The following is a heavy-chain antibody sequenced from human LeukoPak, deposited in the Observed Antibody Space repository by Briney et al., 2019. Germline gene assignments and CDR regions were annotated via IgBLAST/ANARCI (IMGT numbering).Heavy chain of an antibody. J-gene: IGHJ6*03. CDR2: ISGSAGST. V-gene: IGHV3-23*01. D-gene: IGHD3-10*01. Sequence: PGGSLRLSCAASGFTFSSYAMSWVRQAPGKGLEWVSAISGSAGSTYYADSVKGRFTISRDNVRNTLYLQMNSLRAEDTAVYYCAKARRYGRSAPQYYYYFMDVWGKGTTVTVSS. CDR3: AKARRYGRSAPQYYYYFMDV. CDR1: GFTFSSYA.